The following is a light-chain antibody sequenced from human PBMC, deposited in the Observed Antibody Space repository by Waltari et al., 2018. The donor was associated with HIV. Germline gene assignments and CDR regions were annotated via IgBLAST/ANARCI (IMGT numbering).Light chain of an antibody. J-gene: IGLJ2*01. V-gene: IGLV1-44*01. CDR3: ASWDNNVAGRV. CDR2: SDQ. CDR1: SSNIGNNP. Sequence: QSVLTQPPSASGSPGQRVTISCSGSSSNIGNNPTTWYQQLPGTAPTPLVYSDQQRPAGVPDRFSGSKSGTSASLAISGLQSEDEGDYYCASWDNNVAGRVFGGRTRLTVL.